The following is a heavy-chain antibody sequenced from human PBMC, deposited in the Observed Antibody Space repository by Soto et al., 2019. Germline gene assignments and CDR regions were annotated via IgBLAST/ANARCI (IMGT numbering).Heavy chain of an antibody. CDR1: GFTVKNHW. J-gene: IGHJ2*01. CDR3: ARDWYNFSSGSARESHGYFEI. Sequence: EVQLVESGGQLVQPGGALTLSCAASGFTVKNHWMHWVRQAPGKGLVWGSRIHYDGSNTRYADSVNGRFTISRDNATNTPYIQLSSLRVDDTAVYYCARDWYNFSSGSARESHGYFEIWGRWTLVTVSP. V-gene: IGHV3-74*01. D-gene: IGHD3-10*01. CDR2: IHYDGSNT.